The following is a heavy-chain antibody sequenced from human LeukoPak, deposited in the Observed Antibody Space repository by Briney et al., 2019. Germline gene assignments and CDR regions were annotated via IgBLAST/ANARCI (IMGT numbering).Heavy chain of an antibody. V-gene: IGHV1-2*02. J-gene: IGHJ4*02. CDR2: INPNTGGT. CDR3: TRALGSEY. CDR1: GYTFTDYY. D-gene: IGHD1-26*01. Sequence: ASVKVSCKASGYTFTDYYINWVRQASGQGLEWMGWINPNTGGTNYAQKFQGRVTISRDTSISTTYMELSSLRSDDTAMYYCTRALGSEYWGQGTLVTVSS.